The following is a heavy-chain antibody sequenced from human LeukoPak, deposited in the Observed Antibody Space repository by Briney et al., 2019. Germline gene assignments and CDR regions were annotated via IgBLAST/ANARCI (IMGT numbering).Heavy chain of an antibody. V-gene: IGHV4-39*07. CDR1: GGSISSSSYY. CDR2: IYHSGST. D-gene: IGHD2-15*01. Sequence: SETLSLTCTVSGGSISSSSYYWGWIRQPPGKGLEWIGSIYHSGSTYYNPSLKSRVTISVDTSKNQFSLKLSSVTAADTAVYYCARDLPVRYCSGGSCYGVDYWGQGTLVTVSS. J-gene: IGHJ4*02. CDR3: ARDLPVRYCSGGSCYGVDY.